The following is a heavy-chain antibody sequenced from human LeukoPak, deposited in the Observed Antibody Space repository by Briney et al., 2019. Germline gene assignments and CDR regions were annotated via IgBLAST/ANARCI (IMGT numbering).Heavy chain of an antibody. V-gene: IGHV3-66*01. CDR2: IYSGGDT. CDR1: GLSVTNYF. CDR3: TRDPDG. Sequence: GGSLRLSCAASGLSVTNYFMSWVRRAPGKGLEWVSVIYSGGDTFHADSVKGRFILSRDISKNTLYLQMNSLRADDTAVYYCTRDPDGWGQGTLVTVSS. J-gene: IGHJ4*02.